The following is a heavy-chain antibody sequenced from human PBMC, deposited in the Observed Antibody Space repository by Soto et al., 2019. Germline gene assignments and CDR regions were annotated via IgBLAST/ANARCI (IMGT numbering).Heavy chain of an antibody. V-gene: IGHV4-59*01. CDR2: LYYSGST. J-gene: IGHJ4*02. Sequence: SEPLSLTCTVSGGYIRSYCWSWMRQPPGKGLEWIGDLYYSGSTNYNPSLKSRVTISVDTSKNQFSLKLSSVTAAGTAVYYCARGIVVVPAATKCQGYYFDYWGQGNLVTVSS. CDR3: ARGIVVVPAATKCQGYYFDY. CDR1: GGYIRSYC. D-gene: IGHD2-2*01.